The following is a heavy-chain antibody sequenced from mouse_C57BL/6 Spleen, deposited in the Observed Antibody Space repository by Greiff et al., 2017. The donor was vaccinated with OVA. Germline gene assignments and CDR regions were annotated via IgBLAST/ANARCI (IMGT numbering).Heavy chain of an antibody. J-gene: IGHJ2*01. CDR2: IYPGDGDT. CDR1: GYAFSSYW. CDR3: ARMTDEGYYFDY. V-gene: IGHV1-80*01. Sequence: VHLVESGAELVKPGASVKISCKASGYAFSSYWMNWVKQRPGKGLEWIGQIYPGDGDTNYNGKFKGKATLTADKSSSTAYMQLSSLTSEDSAVYFCARMTDEGYYFDYWGQGTTLTVSS.